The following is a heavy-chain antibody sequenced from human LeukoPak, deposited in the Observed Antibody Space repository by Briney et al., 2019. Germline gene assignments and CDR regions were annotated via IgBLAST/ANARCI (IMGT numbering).Heavy chain of an antibody. CDR3: AKAPPQTYYYGSGSYYNGGSYFDY. Sequence: PGGSLRLSCAASGFTFSSYGMHWVRQAPGKGLEWVAFIRYDGSNKYYADSVKGRFTISRDNSKNTLYLQMNSLRAEDTAVYYCAKAPPQTYYYGSGSYYNGGSYFDYWGQGTLVTVSS. D-gene: IGHD3-10*01. CDR1: GFTFSSYG. J-gene: IGHJ4*02. V-gene: IGHV3-30*02. CDR2: IRYDGSNK.